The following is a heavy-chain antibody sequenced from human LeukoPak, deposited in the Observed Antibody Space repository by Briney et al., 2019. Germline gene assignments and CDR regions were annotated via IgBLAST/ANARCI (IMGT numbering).Heavy chain of an antibody. Sequence: SETLSLTCTVSGGSITSGCYYWSWIRQHPGKGLEWIGYIYYSGSTYYNPSLKSRVTISVDTSKNQFSLKMSSVTAADTAVYYCARPIIADYVRSRFDPWGQGTLVTVSS. D-gene: IGHD3-10*02. V-gene: IGHV4-31*03. J-gene: IGHJ5*02. CDR1: GGSITSGCYY. CDR2: IYYSGST. CDR3: ARPIIADYVRSRFDP.